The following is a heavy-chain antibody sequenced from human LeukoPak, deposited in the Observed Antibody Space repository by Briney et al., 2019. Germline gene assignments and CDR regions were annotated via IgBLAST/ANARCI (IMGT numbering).Heavy chain of an antibody. V-gene: IGHV4-39*01. Sequence: SETLSLTCSVSGGSISSSAYYWAWIRQPPGKGLEWIGNIYYGGSTYYNPSLKSRLTMAVDTSKNQFSLTLSSVTAADTAVYYCARPAAAGIEAFDIWGQGTMVTVSS. D-gene: IGHD6-13*01. CDR1: GGSISSSAYY. CDR3: ARPAAAGIEAFDI. CDR2: IYYGGST. J-gene: IGHJ3*02.